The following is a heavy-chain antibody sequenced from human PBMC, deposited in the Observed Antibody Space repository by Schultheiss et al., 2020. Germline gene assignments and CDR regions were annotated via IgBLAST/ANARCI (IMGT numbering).Heavy chain of an antibody. CDR2: IYYSGST. V-gene: IGHV4-31*03. CDR3: TTDIAVAGTNWFDP. D-gene: IGHD6-19*01. CDR1: GGSISSGGYY. Sequence: SETLSLTCTVSGGSISSGGYYWSWIRQHPGKGLEWIGYIYYSGSTYYNPSLKSRVTISVDTSKNQFSLKLSSVTAADTAVYYCTTDIAVAGTNWFDPWGPGTLVTVSS. J-gene: IGHJ5*02.